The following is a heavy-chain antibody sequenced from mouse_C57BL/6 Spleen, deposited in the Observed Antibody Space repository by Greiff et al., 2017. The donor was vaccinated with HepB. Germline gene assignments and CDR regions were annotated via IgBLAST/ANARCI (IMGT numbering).Heavy chain of an antibody. CDR3: ASDSNYAMDY. J-gene: IGHJ4*01. Sequence: VKLQQPGAELVKPGASVKLSCKASGYTFTSYWMHWVKQRPGRGLEWIGRIDPNSGGTKYNEKFKSKATLTVDKPSSTAYMQLSSLTSEDSAVYYCASDSNYAMDYWGQGTSVTVSS. V-gene: IGHV1-72*01. CDR1: GYTFTSYW. CDR2: IDPNSGGT. D-gene: IGHD2-5*01.